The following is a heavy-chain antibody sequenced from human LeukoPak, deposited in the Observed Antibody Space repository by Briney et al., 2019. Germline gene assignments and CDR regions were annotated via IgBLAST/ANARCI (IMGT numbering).Heavy chain of an antibody. D-gene: IGHD3-10*01. CDR2: IYWSSSGT. CDR3: VKDMNPGGADV. J-gene: IGHJ6*02. Sequence: GRSLRLSCVVSGFNSEGHAMHWVRQAPGKGLEWVSGIYWSSSGTGYADSVKGRFTVSRDSAKNSLYLQMNSLRPEDTALYYCVKDMNPGGADVWGQGTTVTVSS. V-gene: IGHV3-9*02. CDR1: GFNSEGHA.